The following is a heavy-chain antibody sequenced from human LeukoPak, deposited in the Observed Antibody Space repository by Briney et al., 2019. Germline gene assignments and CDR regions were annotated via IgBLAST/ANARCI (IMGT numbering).Heavy chain of an antibody. V-gene: IGHV1-8*01. J-gene: IGHJ5*02. CDR3: ARGPTYGDYYNWFDP. CDR1: GYIFTSYD. D-gene: IGHD4-17*01. Sequence: ASVKVSRKASGYIFTSYDINWVRQATGQGPEWMGWMNPNSGNTGYAQKFQGRVTMTRNTSISTAYMELSSLRSEDTAVYYCARGPTYGDYYNWFDPWGQGTLVTVSS. CDR2: MNPNSGNT.